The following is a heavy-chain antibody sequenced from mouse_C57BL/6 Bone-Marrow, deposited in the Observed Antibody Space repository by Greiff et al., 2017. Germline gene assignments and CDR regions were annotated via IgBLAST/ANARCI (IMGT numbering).Heavy chain of an antibody. CDR1: GFTFSSYA. J-gene: IGHJ2*01. CDR3: ARLILPRNYYFDY. Sequence: EVKVVESGGGLVKPGGSLKLSCAASGFTFSSYAMSWVRQTPEKRLEWVATISDGGSYTYYPDNVKGRFTISRDNAKNNLYLQMSHLKSEDTAMYYCARLILPRNYYFDYWGQGTTLTVSS. D-gene: IGHD5-5*01. CDR2: ISDGGSYT. V-gene: IGHV5-4*03.